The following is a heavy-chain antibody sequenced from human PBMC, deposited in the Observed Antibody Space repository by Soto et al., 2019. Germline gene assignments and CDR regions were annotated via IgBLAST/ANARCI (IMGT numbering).Heavy chain of an antibody. Sequence: GGSLRLSCSASGFTFGSYAMHWVRQAPGKGLEYVSAISSNGGSTYYADSVKGRFTISRDNSKNTLYLQMSSLRAEDTAVYYCVKDPFLYYGAGPFDYWGQGTLVTVSS. J-gene: IGHJ4*02. D-gene: IGHD3-10*01. CDR2: ISSNGGST. CDR1: GFTFGSYA. V-gene: IGHV3-64D*06. CDR3: VKDPFLYYGAGPFDY.